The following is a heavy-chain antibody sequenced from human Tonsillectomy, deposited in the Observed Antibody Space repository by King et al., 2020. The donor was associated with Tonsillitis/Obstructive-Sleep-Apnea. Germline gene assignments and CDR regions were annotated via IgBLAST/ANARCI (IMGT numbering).Heavy chain of an antibody. CDR2: INHSGST. D-gene: IGHD2-8*01. CDR1: GESFSGYY. CDR3: ARGIVLMVYATFDY. Sequence: HVQLQQWGAGLLKPSETLSLTCAVYGESFSGYYWSWIRQPPGKGLEWIGEINHSGSTNYNPSLKSRVTISVDTSKNQFSLKLSSVPAADTAVYYCARGIVLMVYATFDYWGQGTLVTVSS. V-gene: IGHV4-34*01. J-gene: IGHJ4*02.